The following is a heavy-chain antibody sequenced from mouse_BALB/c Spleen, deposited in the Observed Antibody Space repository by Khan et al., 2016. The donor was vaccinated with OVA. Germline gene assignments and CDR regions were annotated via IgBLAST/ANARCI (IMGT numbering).Heavy chain of an antibody. Sequence: EVNLVESGPELVKPGASVKMSCKASGYTFTSYVMHWVKQKPGLGLEWIGYIYPFNDDTKYNEKFKGKATLTSDKSSSTAYMELSSLTSEDSAVYYCAPVGNYYVSFAYWGQGTLVTVSA. CDR2: IYPFNDDT. J-gene: IGHJ3*01. V-gene: IGHV1S136*01. D-gene: IGHD1-1*01. CDR1: GYTFTSYV. CDR3: APVGNYYVSFAY.